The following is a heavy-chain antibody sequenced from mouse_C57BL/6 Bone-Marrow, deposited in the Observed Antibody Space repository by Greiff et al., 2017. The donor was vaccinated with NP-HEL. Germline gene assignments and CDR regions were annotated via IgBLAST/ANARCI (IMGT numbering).Heavy chain of an antibody. D-gene: IGHD3-2*02. J-gene: IGHJ3*01. V-gene: IGHV1-69*01. Sequence: QVQLQQPGAELVMPGASVKLSCKASGYTFTSYWMHWVKQRPGQGLEWIGEIDPSDSYTNYNQKFKGKSTLTVDKSSSTAYMQLSSLTSEDAAVYYCARKGTAQVGFAYWGQGTLLTVSA. CDR3: ARKGTAQVGFAY. CDR2: IDPSDSYT. CDR1: GYTFTSYW.